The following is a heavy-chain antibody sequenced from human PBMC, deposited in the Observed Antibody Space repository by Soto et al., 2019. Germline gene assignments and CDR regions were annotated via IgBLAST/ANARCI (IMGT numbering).Heavy chain of an antibody. Sequence: GASLNVSCTASGYTFPGYYVHWVRQAPGQGLEWMGWINPNSGGTNYAQKFQGRVTVTRDTSTSTADMALSRLTSDDTAVYYCARSLTEGYCDITCCHTRPLYCLDVSGQGTSFTVSS. CDR3: ARSLTEGYCDITCCHTRPLYCLDV. CDR1: GYTFPGYY. J-gene: IGHJ6*01. D-gene: IGHD2-2*02. V-gene: IGHV1-2*02. CDR2: INPNSGGT.